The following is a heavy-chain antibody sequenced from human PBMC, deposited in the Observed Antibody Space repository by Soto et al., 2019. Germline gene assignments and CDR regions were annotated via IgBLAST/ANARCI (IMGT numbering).Heavy chain of an antibody. CDR3: ARAERNPSYWFDC. D-gene: IGHD2-2*01. CDR2: VNHSGEA. Sequence: AAETLSLTCGVFGGSFRNYYWIWVRQPPGKGLERIGEVNHSGEATYNPSLQSRVTVSLDTTNNHFSLKMTSVTAEDTAIYFCARAERNPSYWFDCWGKGTKVTVSA. J-gene: IGHJ5*01. V-gene: IGHV4-34*01. CDR1: GGSFRNYY.